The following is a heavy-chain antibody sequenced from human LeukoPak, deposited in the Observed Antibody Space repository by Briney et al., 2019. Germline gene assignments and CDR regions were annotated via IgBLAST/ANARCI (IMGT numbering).Heavy chain of an antibody. Sequence: PSETLSLTCAVYGGSFSGYYWSWIRQPPGKGLEWIGEINHSGSTYYNSSLKSRVTISIDTSANLFSLKLNSVTAADTAFYFCARQTGSGLFILPGGQGTLVTVSS. CDR2: INHSGST. J-gene: IGHJ4*02. CDR1: GGSFSGYY. V-gene: IGHV4-34*01. CDR3: ARQTGSGLFILP. D-gene: IGHD3-10*01.